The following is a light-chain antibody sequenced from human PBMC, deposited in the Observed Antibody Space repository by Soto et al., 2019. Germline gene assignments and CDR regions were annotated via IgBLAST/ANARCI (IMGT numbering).Light chain of an antibody. CDR2: EVS. V-gene: IGLV2-18*02. Sequence: SLLTQPPSVSGSPGQSVAISYTGTSSDVGSYNRVSWYQQPPGAAPKLMIYEVSNRPSGVPDRFSGSKSGNTASLTISGLQAEDEADYYCNSYTGSSTYVFGTGTKVTVL. CDR1: SSDVGSYNR. J-gene: IGLJ1*01. CDR3: NSYTGSSTYV.